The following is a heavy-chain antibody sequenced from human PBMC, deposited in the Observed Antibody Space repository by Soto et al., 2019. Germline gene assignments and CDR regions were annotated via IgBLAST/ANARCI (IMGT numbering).Heavy chain of an antibody. CDR3: ARLSRGEFLPYYFDY. J-gene: IGHJ4*02. CDR2: INHSGST. V-gene: IGHV4-34*01. D-gene: IGHD3-16*02. CDR1: GGSFRGYY. Sequence: SETLSPTCAVYGGSFRGYYWSWIRQPPGKGLEWIGEINHSGSTNYNPSLKSRVTISVDTSKNRFSLKLSSVTAADTAVYYCARLSRGEFLPYYFDYWGQGTLVTVSS.